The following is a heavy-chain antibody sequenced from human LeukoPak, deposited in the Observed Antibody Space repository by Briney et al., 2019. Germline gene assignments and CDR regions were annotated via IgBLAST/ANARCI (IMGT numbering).Heavy chain of an antibody. V-gene: IGHV1-69*05. CDR3: ASPSSPVYYYYYYMDV. Sequence: ASVTVSCKASGGTFSSYAISWVRQAPGQGLEWMGGIIPIFGTANYAQKFQGRVTITTDESTSTAYMEPSSLRSEDTAVYYCASPSSPVYYYYYYMDVWGKGTTVTVSS. D-gene: IGHD6-13*01. J-gene: IGHJ6*03. CDR1: GGTFSSYA. CDR2: IIPIFGTA.